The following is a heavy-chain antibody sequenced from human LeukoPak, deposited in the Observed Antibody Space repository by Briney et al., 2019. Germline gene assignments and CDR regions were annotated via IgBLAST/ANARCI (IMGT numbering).Heavy chain of an antibody. V-gene: IGHV4-39*02. D-gene: IGHD5-18*01. CDR2: IYYSGST. J-gene: IGHJ4*02. CDR3: ARDICGYNYGCFDS. CDR1: GGSISSSSYY. Sequence: SETLSLTCTVSGGSISSSSYYWGWIRQPPGKGLEWIGSIYYSGSTYYNPSLKSRVTISVDTSKNQFSLKLSSVTAADTAVYYCARDICGYNYGCFDSWGQGTLVTVSS.